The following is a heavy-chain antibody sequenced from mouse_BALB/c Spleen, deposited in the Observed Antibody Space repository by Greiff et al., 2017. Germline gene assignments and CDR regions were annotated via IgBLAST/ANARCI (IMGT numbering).Heavy chain of an antibody. D-gene: IGHD1-2*01. V-gene: IGHV1-80*01. Sequence: VKLQEYGAELVRPGSSVKISCKASGYAFSSYWMNWVKQRPGQGLEWIGQIYPGDGDTNYNGKFKGKATLTADKSSSTAYMQLSSLTSEDSAVYFCAREATATWFAYWGQGTLVTVS. CDR3: AREATATWFAY. CDR1: GYAFSSYW. J-gene: IGHJ3*01. CDR2: IYPGDGDT.